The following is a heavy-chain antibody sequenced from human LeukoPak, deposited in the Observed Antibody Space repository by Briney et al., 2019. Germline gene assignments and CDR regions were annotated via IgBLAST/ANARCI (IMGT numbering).Heavy chain of an antibody. CDR3: ARGSGKYYNHLDS. Sequence: GGSLRLSCAASGFTFSNYGMHWVRQAPGKGLEWVSVIWYDGTYKYYADSVKGRFTISRDNSKSTLYLQMNSLRAEDTAVYYCARGSGKYYNHLDSWGQGTLVTVSS. D-gene: IGHD3-10*01. CDR2: IWYDGTYK. J-gene: IGHJ4*02. V-gene: IGHV3-33*01. CDR1: GFTFSNYG.